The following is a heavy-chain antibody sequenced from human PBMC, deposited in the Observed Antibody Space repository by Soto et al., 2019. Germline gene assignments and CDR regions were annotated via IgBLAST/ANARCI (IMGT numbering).Heavy chain of an antibody. Sequence: QVQLQESGPGLVKPSQTLSLTCTVSGGSISSGDYYWSWIRQPPGKGLEWIGYIYYSGSTYYNPSLQRRVTISVDPAKHQFSLKLSSVTAADTAVYYCASRGTTTYCSGGSCYARGFDYWGQGTLVTVSS. D-gene: IGHD2-15*01. CDR3: ASRGTTTYCSGGSCYARGFDY. J-gene: IGHJ4*02. CDR2: IYYSGST. CDR1: GGSISSGDYY. V-gene: IGHV4-30-4*01.